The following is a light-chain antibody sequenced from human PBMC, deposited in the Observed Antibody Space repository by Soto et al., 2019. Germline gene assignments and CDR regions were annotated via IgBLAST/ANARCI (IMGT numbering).Light chain of an antibody. CDR2: GAS. J-gene: IGKJ2*01. CDR3: QQYDSSPRYT. V-gene: IGKV3-20*01. CDR1: QSVSSTY. Sequence: EIVLTQSPGTLSLSPGERATLSCRASQSVSSTYLAWYQQKPGQAPRLLIYGASSRATGIPDRFSGSGSGTDFTLTISRLETEDFAVYYCQQYDSSPRYTFGQGTKLEIK.